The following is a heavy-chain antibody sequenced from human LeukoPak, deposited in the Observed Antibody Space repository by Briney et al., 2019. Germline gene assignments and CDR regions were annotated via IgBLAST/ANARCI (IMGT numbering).Heavy chain of an antibody. Sequence: ASVKVSCKASGFTFTDYYMHWVRQAPGQGLEWMGWIYPNSGGANYAQKFQGRVTMTRDTSISTAYMELSRLRSDDTAVYYCARVTPYSWYLYFQHWGQGTLVTVSS. CDR1: GFTFTDYY. J-gene: IGHJ1*01. CDR3: ARVTPYSWYLYFQH. V-gene: IGHV1-2*02. D-gene: IGHD6-13*01. CDR2: IYPNSGGA.